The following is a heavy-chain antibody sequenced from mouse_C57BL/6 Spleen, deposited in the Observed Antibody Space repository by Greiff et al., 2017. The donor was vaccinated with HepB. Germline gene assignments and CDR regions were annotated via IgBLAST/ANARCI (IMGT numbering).Heavy chain of an antibody. Sequence: EVQLQQSGPELVKPGASVKIPCKASGYTFTDYNMDWVKQSHGKSLEWIGDINPNNGGTIYNQKFKGKATLTVDKSSSTAYMELRSLTSEDTAVYYCARRYYSNYWFYWYFDVWGTGTTVTVSS. J-gene: IGHJ1*03. V-gene: IGHV1-18*01. D-gene: IGHD2-5*01. CDR3: ARRYYSNYWFYWYFDV. CDR1: GYTFTDYN. CDR2: INPNNGGT.